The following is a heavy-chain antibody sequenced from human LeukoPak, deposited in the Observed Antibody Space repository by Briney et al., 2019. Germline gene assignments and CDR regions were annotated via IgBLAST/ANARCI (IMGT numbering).Heavy chain of an antibody. CDR1: GFTFSSYG. CDR3: ASELLGRAVAGSPFDY. Sequence: PGGSLRLSCAASGFTFSSYGMHWVRQAPGKGLEWVAVISYDGSNKYYADSVKGRFTISRDNSKNTLYLQLNSLRAEDTAVYYCASELLGRAVAGSPFDYWGQGTLVTVSS. CDR2: ISYDGSNK. D-gene: IGHD6-19*01. J-gene: IGHJ4*02. V-gene: IGHV3-30*03.